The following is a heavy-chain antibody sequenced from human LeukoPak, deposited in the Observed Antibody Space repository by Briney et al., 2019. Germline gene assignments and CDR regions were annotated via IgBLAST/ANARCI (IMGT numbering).Heavy chain of an antibody. CDR2: IYYSGST. J-gene: IGHJ3*02. CDR3: ARDLTMGSSSSSSAASTFDAFDI. D-gene: IGHD6-6*01. CDR1: GGSISSYY. V-gene: IGHV4-59*01. Sequence: SSETLSLTCTVSGGSISSYYWSWIRQPPGKGLEWIGYIYYSGSTNYNPSLKSRVTISVDTSKNQFSPKLSSVTAADTAVYYCARDLTMGSSSSSSAASTFDAFDIWGQGTMVTASS.